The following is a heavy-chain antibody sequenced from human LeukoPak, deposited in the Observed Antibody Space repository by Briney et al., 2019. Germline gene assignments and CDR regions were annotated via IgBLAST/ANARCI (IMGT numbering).Heavy chain of an antibody. V-gene: IGHV4-59*02. D-gene: IGHD4-23*01. J-gene: IGHJ3*01. Sequence: SETLSLTCTVSGGSVGSYHWGWIRQPPGKGLEWIGHISYSGSTNYNPSLKSRVTISVDTSKNQFSLRLSSVTAADTAVYYCVRSGGLWGQGTMVTVSS. CDR3: VRSGGL. CDR1: GGSVGSYH. CDR2: ISYSGST.